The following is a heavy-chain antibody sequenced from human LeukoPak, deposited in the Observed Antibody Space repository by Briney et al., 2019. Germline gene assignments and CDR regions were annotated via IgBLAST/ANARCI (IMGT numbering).Heavy chain of an antibody. CDR2: INPNSGGT. CDR1: GYTFTGYY. V-gene: IGHV1-2*06. D-gene: IGHD5-18*01. Sequence: ASVKVTFKASGYTFTGYYMHWVRQAPGQGLEWMGRINPNSGGTNYAQKFQGRVTMTRDTSISTAYVELSRLRSDDTAVYYCARDRGYGIYYYYYMDVWGKGTTVTVSS. J-gene: IGHJ6*03. CDR3: ARDRGYGIYYYYYMDV.